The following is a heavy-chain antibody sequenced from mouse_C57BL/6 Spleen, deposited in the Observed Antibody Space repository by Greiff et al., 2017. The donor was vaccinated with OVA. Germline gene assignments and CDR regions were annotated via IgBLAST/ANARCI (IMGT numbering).Heavy chain of an antibody. D-gene: IGHD2-5*01. CDR2: ISGGGGNT. J-gene: IGHJ4*01. CDR1: GFTFSSYT. Sequence: EVKLMESGGGLVKPGGSLKLSCAASGFTFSSYTMSWVRQTPEKRLEWVATISGGGGNTYYPDSVKGRFTISRDNAKNTLYLQMSSLRSEDTALDYCARHEGYSNYEAMDYWGQGTSVTVSS. CDR3: ARHEGYSNYEAMDY. V-gene: IGHV5-9*01.